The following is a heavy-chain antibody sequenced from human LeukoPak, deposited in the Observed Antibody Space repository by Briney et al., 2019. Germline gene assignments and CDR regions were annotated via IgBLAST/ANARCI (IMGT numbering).Heavy chain of an antibody. D-gene: IGHD6-19*01. Sequence: PSETLSLTCTVSGGSISSYYWSWIRQPPGKGLEWIGYIYYSGSTNYNPSLKSRVTISVDTSKNQFSLKLSSVTAADTAVYYCARDRAVAAYYYYMDVWGKGTTVTVSS. CDR1: GGSISSYY. CDR2: IYYSGST. V-gene: IGHV4-59*01. CDR3: ARDRAVAAYYYYMDV. J-gene: IGHJ6*03.